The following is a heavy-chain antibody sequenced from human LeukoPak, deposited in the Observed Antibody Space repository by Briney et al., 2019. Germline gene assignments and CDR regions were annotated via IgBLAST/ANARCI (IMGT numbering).Heavy chain of an antibody. Sequence: GGSLRLSCTASGFTFGDYAMSWVRQAPGKGLEWVGFIRSQAYGGTTENAASVKGRFTISRDNSKNTLYLQMNSLRAEDTAVYYCAKDPVVGGFDYWGQGTLVTVSS. V-gene: IGHV3-49*04. CDR2: IRSQAYGGTT. D-gene: IGHD2-15*01. CDR3: AKDPVVGGFDY. J-gene: IGHJ4*02. CDR1: GFTFGDYA.